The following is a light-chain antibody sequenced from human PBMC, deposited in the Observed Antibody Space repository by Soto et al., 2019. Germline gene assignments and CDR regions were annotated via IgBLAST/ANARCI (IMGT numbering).Light chain of an antibody. V-gene: IGKV1-39*01. CDR1: QTIKSY. CDR2: AAS. CDR3: QQSYSTPRT. Sequence: DIQMTQSPSSLSASVGDRVTITCRASQTIKSYLSWYQQKPEKAPNLLIYAASSLQSGVPSRFGGSVSGTDFTLTISSLQPEDFATYYCQQSYSTPRTFGQGTKVDIK. J-gene: IGKJ1*01.